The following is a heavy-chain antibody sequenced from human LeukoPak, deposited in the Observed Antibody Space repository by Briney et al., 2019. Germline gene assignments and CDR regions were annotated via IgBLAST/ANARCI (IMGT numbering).Heavy chain of an antibody. J-gene: IGHJ4*02. V-gene: IGHV3-23*01. CDR1: GFTFSSYG. CDR3: AKDIPRFGTVVTPSLDY. Sequence: PGGSLRLSCAASGFTFSSYGMSWVRQAPGKGLEWVSAISGSGGSTYYADSVKGRFTISRDNSKNTLYLQMNSLRAEDTAVYYCAKDIPRFGTVVTPSLDYWGQGTLVTVSS. D-gene: IGHD4-23*01. CDR2: ISGSGGST.